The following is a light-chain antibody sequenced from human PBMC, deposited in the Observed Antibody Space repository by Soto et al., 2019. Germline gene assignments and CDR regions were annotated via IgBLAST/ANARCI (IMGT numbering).Light chain of an antibody. CDR3: QTWGTGSVV. J-gene: IGLJ2*01. Sequence: QLVLTQSPSASASLGASVKLTCTLSSGHSSYAIAWHQQQSEQQPEKGPRFLMNVNSDGSHSKGDGIPDRFSGSSSGAERYLTISSLQSEDEADYYCQTWGTGSVVFGGGTKLTVL. CDR2: VNSDGSH. CDR1: SGHSSYA. V-gene: IGLV4-69*01.